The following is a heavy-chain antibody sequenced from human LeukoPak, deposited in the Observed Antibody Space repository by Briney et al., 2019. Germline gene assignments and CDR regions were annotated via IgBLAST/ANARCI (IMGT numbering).Heavy chain of an antibody. Sequence: SETLSLTCTVSSYSTSSGYYWGWIRQPPGKGLEWVGSIYHSGSTYYNPSLKSRVIISVDTSKNQFSLKLSSVTAPDTAVYFCARDLRSEYYFDYWGQGTLVTVSS. CDR2: IYHSGST. D-gene: IGHD3-10*01. CDR1: SYSTSSGYY. J-gene: IGHJ4*02. CDR3: ARDLRSEYYFDY. V-gene: IGHV4-38-2*02.